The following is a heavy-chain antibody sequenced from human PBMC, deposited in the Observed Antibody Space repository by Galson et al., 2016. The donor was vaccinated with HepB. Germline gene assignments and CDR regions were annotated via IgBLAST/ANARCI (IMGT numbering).Heavy chain of an antibody. Sequence: SLRLSCAASGFTFSSYAMTWVRQAPGKGLDWVSTISGSGDRTYYADSVKGRFTISRDNSKNTLYLQMTSLRAEDTAVYYCASAIAVTTSNLFSYFDLWGRGTLVTVSS. CDR3: ASAIAVTTSNLFSYFDL. J-gene: IGHJ2*01. CDR2: ISGSGDRT. CDR1: GFTFSSYA. D-gene: IGHD4-17*01. V-gene: IGHV3-23*01.